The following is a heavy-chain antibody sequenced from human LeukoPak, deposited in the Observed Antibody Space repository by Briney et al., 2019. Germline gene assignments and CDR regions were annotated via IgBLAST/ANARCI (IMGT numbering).Heavy chain of an antibody. CDR1: GFSFSSYE. CDR3: ARVLRGQQLDH. Sequence: PGRSLRLSCAASGFSFSSYEMNWVRQAPGKGLEWVSYISSSGSTIYYADSVKGRFTISRDSAKNSLYLQMNSLRAEDTAVYYCARVLRGQQLDHWGQGTLVTVSS. CDR2: ISSSGSTI. J-gene: IGHJ4*02. D-gene: IGHD6-13*01. V-gene: IGHV3-48*03.